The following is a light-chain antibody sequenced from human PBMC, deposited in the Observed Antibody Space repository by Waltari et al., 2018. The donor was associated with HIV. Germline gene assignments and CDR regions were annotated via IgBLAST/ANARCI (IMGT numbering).Light chain of an antibody. J-gene: IGKJ1*01. Sequence: DIQMTKSPSTLSASIGDRVTITCRASHSFNTWVAWYQQKPGKAPKLLIYKASTLESGVPSRFSGSESGKEFTLTISNLQPDDFATYYCQHYVTFPWTFGQGTKVEIK. CDR1: HSFNTW. CDR3: QHYVTFPWT. V-gene: IGKV1-5*03. CDR2: KAS.